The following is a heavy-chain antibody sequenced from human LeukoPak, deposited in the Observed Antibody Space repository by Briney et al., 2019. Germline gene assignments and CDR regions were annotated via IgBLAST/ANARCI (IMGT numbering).Heavy chain of an antibody. V-gene: IGHV4-31*03. D-gene: IGHD4-11*01. CDR2: IYYSGTT. Sequence: PSETLSLTCTVSGGAISSGGYYWSWIRQHPGKGLEWIGYIYYSGTTYYNPSLKSRVTISVDTSKNQFSLKLSSVTAADTAVYYCARVTSLTTLTAFDIWGQGTMVTVSS. J-gene: IGHJ3*02. CDR3: ARVTSLTTLTAFDI. CDR1: GGAISSGGYY.